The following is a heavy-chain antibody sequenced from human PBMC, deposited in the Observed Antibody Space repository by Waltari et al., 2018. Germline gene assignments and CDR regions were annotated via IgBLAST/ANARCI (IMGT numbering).Heavy chain of an antibody. CDR1: GGSISSGGYY. V-gene: IGHV4-31*03. CDR2: IYYSGST. CDR3: ARLITIFGVDPYYFDY. D-gene: IGHD3-3*01. J-gene: IGHJ4*02. Sequence: QAQLQESGPGLVKPSQTLSLTCTVSGGSISSGGYYWSWLRQHPGKGLEWIGYIYYSGSTYYNPSLKSRVTISVDTTKNQFSLKLSSVTAADTAVYYCARLITIFGVDPYYFDYWGQGTLVTVSS.